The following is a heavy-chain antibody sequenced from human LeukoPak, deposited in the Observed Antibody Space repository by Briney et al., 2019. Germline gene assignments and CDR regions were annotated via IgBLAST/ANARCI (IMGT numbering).Heavy chain of an antibody. CDR1: GYTFTSYG. Sequence: ASVKVSCKASGYTFTSYGISWVRQAPGQGLEWMGWISAYNGNTNYAQKLQGRVTMTTDTSTSTAYMELRSLRSDDTAVYYCARDRALSSSSLYDYWGQGTLVTVSS. CDR2: ISAYNGNT. V-gene: IGHV1-18*01. CDR3: ARDRALSSSSLYDY. D-gene: IGHD6-6*01. J-gene: IGHJ4*02.